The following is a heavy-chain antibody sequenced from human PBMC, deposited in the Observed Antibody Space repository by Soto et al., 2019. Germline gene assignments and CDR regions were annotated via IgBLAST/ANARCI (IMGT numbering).Heavy chain of an antibody. CDR3: ARTPPPFYGMDV. J-gene: IGHJ6*02. Sequence: ASVKVSCKASGYTFTSYAMHWVRQAPGQRLEWMGWINAGNGNTKYSQKFQGRVTITRDTSASTAYMELSSLRSEDTAVYYCARTPPPFYGMDVWGQGTRVTVSS. CDR1: GYTFTSYA. CDR2: INAGNGNT. V-gene: IGHV1-3*01. D-gene: IGHD2-15*01.